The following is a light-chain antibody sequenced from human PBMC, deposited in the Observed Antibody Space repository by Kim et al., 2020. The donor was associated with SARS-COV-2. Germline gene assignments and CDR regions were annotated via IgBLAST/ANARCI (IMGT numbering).Light chain of an antibody. Sequence: EIVMTQSPVTLSVSPGERATLSCRASQSVSSNLAWYQQKPGQAPRLLIYGASTRATGIPGRFSGSGSGTEFTLTISSLQSEDFAVYYCQQYSHWPLTFGGGTKLE. CDR2: GAS. J-gene: IGKJ4*01. V-gene: IGKV3-15*01. CDR1: QSVSSN. CDR3: QQYSHWPLT.